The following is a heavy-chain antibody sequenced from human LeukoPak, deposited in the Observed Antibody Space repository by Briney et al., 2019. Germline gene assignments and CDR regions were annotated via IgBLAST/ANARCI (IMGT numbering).Heavy chain of an antibody. V-gene: IGHV4-61*02. CDR2: IYTSGST. CDR1: GGSISSGSYY. D-gene: IGHD2-15*01. Sequence: SETLSLTCTVSGGSISSGSYYWSWIRQPAGKGLEWIGRIYTSGSTNYNPSLKSRVTISVDTSKNQFSLKLSSVTAADTAVYYCARDRRVVAARRVYGWFDPWGQGTLVTVSS. CDR3: ARDRRVVAARRVYGWFDP. J-gene: IGHJ5*02.